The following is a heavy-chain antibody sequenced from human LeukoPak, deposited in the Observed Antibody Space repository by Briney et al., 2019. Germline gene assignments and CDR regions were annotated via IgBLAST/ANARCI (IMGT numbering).Heavy chain of an antibody. D-gene: IGHD3-10*01. CDR1: GYTFTGYY. Sequence: SVKVSCKASGYTFTGYYMHWVRQAPGQGLEWMGWINPNSGGTNYAQKFQGRVTMTRDTSISTAYMELSRLRSDDTAVYYCARDRVVRGVNYFDYWGQGTLVTVSS. CDR3: ARDRVVRGVNYFDY. V-gene: IGHV1-2*02. CDR2: INPNSGGT. J-gene: IGHJ4*02.